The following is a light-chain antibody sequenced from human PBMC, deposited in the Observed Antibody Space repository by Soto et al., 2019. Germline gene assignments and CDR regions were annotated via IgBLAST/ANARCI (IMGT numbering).Light chain of an antibody. CDR1: NSDVGRYNS. Sequence: QSVLTQPHSVSGSPGQSVTISCTGTNSDVGRYNSVSWYQQLPGKAPQLIISAVRQRPSGVPDRFSGSKSGNTASLTISGLQTDDEADYFCFSYTANDNWVFGGGTQLTVL. CDR3: FSYTANDNWV. CDR2: AVR. J-gene: IGLJ7*01. V-gene: IGLV2-11*01.